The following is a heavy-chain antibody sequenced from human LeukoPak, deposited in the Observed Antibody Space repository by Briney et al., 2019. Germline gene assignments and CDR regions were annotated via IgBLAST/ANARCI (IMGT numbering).Heavy chain of an antibody. Sequence: GRSLRLSCAASGFTFSSYGMHWVRQAPGKGLEWVAVISYDGSNKYYADSVKGRFTISRDNSKNTLYLQMNSLRAEDTAVYYCAKLGSSSTPEDYYYYGMDVWGQGTTVTVSS. D-gene: IGHD6-13*01. V-gene: IGHV3-30*18. CDR1: GFTFSSYG. CDR3: AKLGSSSTPEDYYYYGMDV. J-gene: IGHJ6*02. CDR2: ISYDGSNK.